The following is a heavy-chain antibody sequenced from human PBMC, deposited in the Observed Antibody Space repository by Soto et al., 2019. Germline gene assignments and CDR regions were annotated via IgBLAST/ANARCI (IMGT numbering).Heavy chain of an antibody. J-gene: IGHJ4*02. CDR3: ASRHSSPYFDY. CDR2: IYYSGST. V-gene: IGHV4-30-4*01. CDR1: GGSIRSGDYY. D-gene: IGHD6-13*01. Sequence: QVQLQESGPGLVKPSQTLSLTCTVSGGSIRSGDYYWSWIRQPPGKGLERIGSIYYSGSTYYNPSLKSRVTLPVATSKNQCPLKLNSVTAADTAVYYCASRHSSPYFDYWGQGTLVTVSS.